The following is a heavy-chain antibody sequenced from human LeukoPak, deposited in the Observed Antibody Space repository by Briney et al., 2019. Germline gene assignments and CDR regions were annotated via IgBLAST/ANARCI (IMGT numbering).Heavy chain of an antibody. J-gene: IGHJ3*02. V-gene: IGHV1-2*02. CDR3: ARGGLDGSGKIPGNAFDI. Sequence: ASVKVSFKASGYTFTGYYMHWVRQASGQGLEWMGWINPNSGGTNYAQKFQGRVTMTRDTSISTAYMELSRLRSDDTAVYYCARGGLDGSGKIPGNAFDIWGQGTMVTVSS. CDR2: INPNSGGT. CDR1: GYTFTGYY. D-gene: IGHD3-10*01.